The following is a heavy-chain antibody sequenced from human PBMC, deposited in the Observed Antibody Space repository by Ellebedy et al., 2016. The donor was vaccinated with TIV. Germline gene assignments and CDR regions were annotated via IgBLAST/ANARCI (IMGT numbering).Heavy chain of an antibody. D-gene: IGHD3-10*01. CDR1: GISISSYY. CDR2: IYYSGST. J-gene: IGHJ4*02. V-gene: IGHV4-59*01. Sequence: SETLSLXXTVSGISISSYYWSWIRQPPGKGLEWIGYIYYSGSTNYNPSLKSRVTISLDTSKNQFSLKLSSVTAADTAVYYCARFGSYWGQGTLVTVSS. CDR3: ARFGSY.